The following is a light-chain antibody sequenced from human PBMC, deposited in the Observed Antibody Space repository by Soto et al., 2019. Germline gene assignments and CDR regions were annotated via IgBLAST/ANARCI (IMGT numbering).Light chain of an antibody. CDR2: DVS. V-gene: IGLV2-14*01. CDR3: NSDRSTSNRCV. J-gene: IGLJ1*01. CDR1: ISDVGGYNY. Sequence: QSALTQPASVSGSPGQSITISCTGTISDVGGYNYVSWYQQHPGEAPKLIVYDVSNRPSGVSHRFSGYKSGNTACLTFSGLQDGYDAEYYCNSDRSTSNRCVCGTGTTLTVL.